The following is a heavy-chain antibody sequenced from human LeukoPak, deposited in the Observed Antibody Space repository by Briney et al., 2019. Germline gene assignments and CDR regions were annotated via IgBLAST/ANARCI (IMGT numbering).Heavy chain of an antibody. CDR1: GFTFSSYG. Sequence: GGSLRLSCAASGFTFSSYGMHWARQAPGKGLEWVAVISYDGSNKYYADSVKGRFTISRDNSKNTLYLQMNSLRAEDTAVYYCAKSRGYYDSSGTYYFDYWGQGTLVTVSS. D-gene: IGHD3-22*01. V-gene: IGHV3-30*18. J-gene: IGHJ4*02. CDR2: ISYDGSNK. CDR3: AKSRGYYDSSGTYYFDY.